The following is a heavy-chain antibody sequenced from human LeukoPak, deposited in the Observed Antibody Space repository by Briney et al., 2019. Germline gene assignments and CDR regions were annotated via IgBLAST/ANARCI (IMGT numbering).Heavy chain of an antibody. CDR1: GYSFGSYW. Sequence: GESLKISCKGSGYSFGSYWIGWVRQMPGKGLEWMGIIYPGDSDTRYPSFQGQVTISADKSISTAYLQLSSLKASDTAMYYCASRAALGTFGFDYYYYMDVWGKGTTVTVSS. D-gene: IGHD6-13*01. V-gene: IGHV5-51*01. CDR3: ASRAALGTFGFDYYYYMDV. J-gene: IGHJ6*03. CDR2: IYPGDSDT.